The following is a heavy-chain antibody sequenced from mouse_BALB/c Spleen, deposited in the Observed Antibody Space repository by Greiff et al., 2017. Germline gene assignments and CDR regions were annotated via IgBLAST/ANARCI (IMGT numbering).Heavy chain of an antibody. D-gene: IGHD2-14*01. Sequence: DVKLVESGGGLVQPGGSMKLSCVASGFTFSSYWMSWVRQSPEKGLEWVAEIRLKSDNYATHYAESVKGKFTISRDDSKSRLYLQMNSLRAEDTGIYYCTMGSRYDDAWFAYWGQGTLVTVSA. CDR2: IRLKSDNYAT. J-gene: IGHJ3*01. CDR3: TMGSRYDDAWFAY. CDR1: GFTFSSYW. V-gene: IGHV6-6*02.